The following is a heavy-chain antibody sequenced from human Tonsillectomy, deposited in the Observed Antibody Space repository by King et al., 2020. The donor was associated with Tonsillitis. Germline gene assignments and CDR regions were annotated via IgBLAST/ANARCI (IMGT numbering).Heavy chain of an antibody. Sequence: VQLVESGGGLVQPGGSLRLSCAASGFTFRTYWMHWVRQVPGKGLVWVSRINIDGSSTSYADSVKGRFTISRDNAKNTLYLQMSSLRAEDTAVYYCTRREVQWPIQDYWGQGTLVTVSS. CDR2: INIDGSST. V-gene: IGHV3-74*01. CDR1: GFTFRTYW. J-gene: IGHJ4*02. CDR3: TRREVQWPIQDY. D-gene: IGHD5-18*01.